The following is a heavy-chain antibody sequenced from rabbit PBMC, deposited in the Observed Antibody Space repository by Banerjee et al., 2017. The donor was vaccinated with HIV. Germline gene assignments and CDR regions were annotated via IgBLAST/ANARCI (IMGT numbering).Heavy chain of an antibody. CDR3: ARDLAGVIGWNFSL. CDR1: RFSFSSSYW. D-gene: IGHD4-1*01. Sequence: QEQLEESGGDLVKPGASLTLTCTASRFSFSSSYWICWVRQAPGKGLEWIACIAAGSSGSTYYASWAKGRFTISKTSSTTVTLQMTSLTAADTATYFCARDLAGVIGWNFSLWGPGTLVTVS. CDR2: IAAGSSGST. J-gene: IGHJ4*01. V-gene: IGHV1S45*01.